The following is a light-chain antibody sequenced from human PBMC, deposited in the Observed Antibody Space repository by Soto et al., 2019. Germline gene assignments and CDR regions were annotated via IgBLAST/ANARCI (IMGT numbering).Light chain of an antibody. V-gene: IGLV1-40*01. Sequence: QSVLTQPPSVSGAPGQRLTISCAGTSSNIGAGFDVHWYQQLPGTAPKLLIYANDDRPSGVPDRFSGSTSGTSASLAITGLQAEDAADYYCGTWDSSLSAVFGGGTKLTVL. J-gene: IGLJ3*02. CDR1: SSNIGAGFD. CDR3: GTWDSSLSAV. CDR2: AND.